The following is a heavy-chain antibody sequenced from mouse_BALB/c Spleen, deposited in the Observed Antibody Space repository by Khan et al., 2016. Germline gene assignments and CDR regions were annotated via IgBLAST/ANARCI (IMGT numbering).Heavy chain of an antibody. J-gene: IGHJ4*01. CDR3: ARYDGSSYAMDY. Sequence: QIQLVQSGPELKKPGETVKISCKASGYTFTNYGMNWVKQAPGKGLKWMGWINTNTGEPTYAEEFKGRFAFSLDTSASTAYLQLNNLKNEDTATYVCARYDGSSYAMDYWGQGTSVTVAS. CDR2: INTNTGEP. CDR1: GYTFTNYG. D-gene: IGHD1-1*01. V-gene: IGHV9-3*02.